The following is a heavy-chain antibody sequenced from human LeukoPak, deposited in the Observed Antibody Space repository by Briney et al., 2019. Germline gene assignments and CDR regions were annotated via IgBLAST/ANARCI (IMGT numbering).Heavy chain of an antibody. CDR3: ARRPTRVLLWFGEPYYFDY. D-gene: IGHD3-10*01. Sequence: SETLSLTCTVSGGSISSSSYYWSWIRQPPGKGLEWIGEINHSGSTNYNPSLKSRVTISVDTSKNQFSLKLSSVTAADTAVYYCARRPTRVLLWFGEPYYFDYWGQGTLVTVSS. CDR2: INHSGST. J-gene: IGHJ4*02. CDR1: GGSISSSSYY. V-gene: IGHV4-39*07.